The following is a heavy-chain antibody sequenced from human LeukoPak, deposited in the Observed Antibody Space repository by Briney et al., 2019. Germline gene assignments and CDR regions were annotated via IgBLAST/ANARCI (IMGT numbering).Heavy chain of an antibody. D-gene: IGHD4-11*01. Sequence: GGSLRLSCAASGFTSSSYWMHWVRQAPGKGLVWVSRINSDGSSTSYADSVKGRFTISRDNAKNTLYLQMNSLRAEDTAVYYCARGPNDYSNDYYYYYVDVWGKGTTVTVSS. V-gene: IGHV3-74*01. J-gene: IGHJ6*03. CDR1: GFTSSSYW. CDR2: INSDGSST. CDR3: ARGPNDYSNDYYYYYVDV.